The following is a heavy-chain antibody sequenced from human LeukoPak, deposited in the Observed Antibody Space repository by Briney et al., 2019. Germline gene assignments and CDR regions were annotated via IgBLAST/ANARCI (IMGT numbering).Heavy chain of an antibody. CDR3: ARRYCSSTSCYRRGAFDI. V-gene: IGHV4-38-2*01. J-gene: IGHJ3*02. CDR2: IYHSGST. D-gene: IGHD2-2*01. CDR1: GYSISSGYY. Sequence: PSETLSLTCAVSGYSISSGYYWGWIRPPTGKGLEWIGSIYHSGSTYYNPSLKSRVTISVDTSKNQFSLKLSSVTAADTAVYYCARRYCSSTSCYRRGAFDIWGQGTMVTVSS.